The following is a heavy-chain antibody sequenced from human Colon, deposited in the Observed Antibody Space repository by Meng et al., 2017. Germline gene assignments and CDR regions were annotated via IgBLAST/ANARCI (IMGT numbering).Heavy chain of an antibody. CDR3: SSLLTLDY. Sequence: QVPLQQWVPGLLKPSETLTLPCAINAGPFSGYYWSWIRQAPGKGLEWIGEINHSGDTHYNPSLKSRVSMSFDTSKKQFSLHLSSVTAADTAVYYCSSLLTLDYWGPGTLVTVSS. D-gene: IGHD2-15*01. CDR1: AGPFSGYY. J-gene: IGHJ4*02. V-gene: IGHV4-34*02. CDR2: INHSGDT.